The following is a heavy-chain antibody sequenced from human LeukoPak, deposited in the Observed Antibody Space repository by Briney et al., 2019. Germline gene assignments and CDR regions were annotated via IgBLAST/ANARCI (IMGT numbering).Heavy chain of an antibody. V-gene: IGHV3-15*01. CDR1: GFTFSSAW. CDR2: VLSKTDGGTT. Sequence: GGSLRLSCAASGFTFSSAWMTWVRQAPGKRLEWDGRVLSKTDGGTTEYAAPVKGRFFVSRDDSKNTLFLQMNSLKTEDTAVYYCTTERRSSVSSSRFDYWGQGALVTVSS. J-gene: IGHJ4*02. D-gene: IGHD1-26*01. CDR3: TTERRSSVSSSRFDY.